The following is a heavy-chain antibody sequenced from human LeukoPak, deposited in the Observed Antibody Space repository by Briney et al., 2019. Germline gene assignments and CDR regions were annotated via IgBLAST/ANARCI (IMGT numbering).Heavy chain of an antibody. V-gene: IGHV3-9*01. J-gene: IGHJ4*02. Sequence: GGSLRLSCAASGFTFDDYAMHWVRQAPGKGLEWVSGISWNSGSIGYADSVKGRFTISRDSAKNSLYLQMNSLRAEDTALYYCAKDMGWELGGIDYWGQGTLVTVSS. CDR1: GFTFDDYA. D-gene: IGHD1-26*01. CDR3: AKDMGWELGGIDY. CDR2: ISWNSGSI.